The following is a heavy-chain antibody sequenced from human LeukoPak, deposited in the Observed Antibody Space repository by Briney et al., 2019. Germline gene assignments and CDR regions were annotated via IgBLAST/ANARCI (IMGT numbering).Heavy chain of an antibody. Sequence: SQTLSLTCTVSGGSISNGSYYWSWIRQPAGKGLEWIGRIYTSGGTNYNPSLKSRVTISVDTSKNQFSLKLSSVTAADTAVYYCARVNGDYTFYYMDVWGKGTTVTVSS. V-gene: IGHV4-61*02. D-gene: IGHD4-17*01. CDR2: IYTSGGT. J-gene: IGHJ6*03. CDR3: ARVNGDYTFYYMDV. CDR1: GGSISNGSYY.